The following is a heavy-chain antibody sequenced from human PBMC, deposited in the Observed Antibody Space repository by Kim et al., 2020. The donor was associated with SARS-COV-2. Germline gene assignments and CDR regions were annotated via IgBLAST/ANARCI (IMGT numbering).Heavy chain of an antibody. Sequence: GSLRLSCAASGFTFSSYAMSWVRQAPGKGLEWVSAISGSGGSTYYADSVKGRFTISRDNSKNTLYLQMNSLRAEDTAVYYCAKRVWEFYYGSGSYYDYWGQGTLVTVSS. CDR1: GFTFSSYA. V-gene: IGHV3-23*01. D-gene: IGHD3-10*01. CDR3: AKRVWEFYYGSGSYYDY. CDR2: ISGSGGST. J-gene: IGHJ4*02.